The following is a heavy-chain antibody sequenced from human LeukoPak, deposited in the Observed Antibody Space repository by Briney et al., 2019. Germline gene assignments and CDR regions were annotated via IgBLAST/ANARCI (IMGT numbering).Heavy chain of an antibody. J-gene: IGHJ3*02. CDR1: GFTFSGSA. Sequence: PGGSLRLSCAASGFTFSGSAVHWVRQASGKGLEWVGRIRSKANSYATAYAASVKGRFTVSSDDSKNTAYLQMNSLKTEDTAVYYCTRLWEQWNAFDIWGQGTMVTVSS. D-gene: IGHD1-26*01. CDR2: IRSKANSYAT. V-gene: IGHV3-73*01. CDR3: TRLWEQWNAFDI.